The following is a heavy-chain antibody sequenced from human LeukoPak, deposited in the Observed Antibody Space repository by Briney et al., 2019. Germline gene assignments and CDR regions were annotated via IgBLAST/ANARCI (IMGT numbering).Heavy chain of an antibody. J-gene: IGHJ4*02. CDR1: GFTFSNYA. V-gene: IGHV3-23*01. D-gene: IGHD5-18*01. Sequence: GGSLRLSCAASGFTFSNYAMTWVRQAPGKGLQWVSGISGSGSSTYYADSVKGRFTLSRDYPKNTLYLQMNSLRAEDTAVYFCAKEYSYGQYFDYWGQGTLVTVSS. CDR3: AKEYSYGQYFDY. CDR2: ISGSGSST.